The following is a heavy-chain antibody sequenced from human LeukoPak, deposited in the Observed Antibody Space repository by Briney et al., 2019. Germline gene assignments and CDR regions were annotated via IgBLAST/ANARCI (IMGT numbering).Heavy chain of an antibody. CDR1: GFTFSIYW. CDR2: IKQDGSEK. Sequence: GGSLRLSCAASGFTFSIYWMSWVRQAPGKGLEWVANIKQDGSEKNYVDSVKGRFTISRDNTKNSLYLQMSSLRAEDTAVYYCARRVYDYWGQGTLVTVSS. V-gene: IGHV3-7*01. D-gene: IGHD5/OR15-5a*01. CDR3: ARRVYDY. J-gene: IGHJ4*02.